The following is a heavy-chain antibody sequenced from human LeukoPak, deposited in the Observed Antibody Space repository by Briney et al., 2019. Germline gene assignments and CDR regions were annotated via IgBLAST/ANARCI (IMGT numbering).Heavy chain of an antibody. D-gene: IGHD3-10*01. CDR2: ISSSSSTI. CDR1: GFTLSAYA. J-gene: IGHJ4*02. CDR3: ARDSYGLGNYYSPIDY. Sequence: QPGGFLRLSCAASGFTLSAYAMHWVRQAPGKGLEWVSYISSSSSTIYYADSVKGRFTISRDNAKNSLYLQMNSLRDEDTAVYYCARDSYGLGNYYSPIDYWGQGTLVTVSS. V-gene: IGHV3-48*02.